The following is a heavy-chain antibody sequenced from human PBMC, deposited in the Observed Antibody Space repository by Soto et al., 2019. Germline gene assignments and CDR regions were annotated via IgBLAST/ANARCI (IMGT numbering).Heavy chain of an antibody. CDR2: IYYNGTT. D-gene: IGHD4-17*01. V-gene: IGHV4-59*13. Sequence: KPSETLSLTCTVFGGSISGYYWTWIRQSPGGGLEWIGYIYYNGTTNYNPSLKSRVTISIDTSKSQFSLRLRSLTAADTAVYYCARWSDYGDYYYYGMDVWGQGTTVTVS. J-gene: IGHJ6*02. CDR3: ARWSDYGDYYYYGMDV. CDR1: GGSISGYY.